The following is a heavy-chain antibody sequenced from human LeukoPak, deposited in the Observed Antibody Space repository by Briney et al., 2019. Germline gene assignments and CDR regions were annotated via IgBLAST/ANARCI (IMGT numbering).Heavy chain of an antibody. Sequence: GGSLRLSCAASGFTFSSYGMHWVRQAPGKGLEWVAFIRYDGSNKYYADSVKGRFTISRDNSKNTLYLQMNSLRAEDTAVYYCAKDRVMGVVPAAWDYWGQGTLVTVSS. CDR1: GFTFSSYG. CDR2: IRYDGSNK. J-gene: IGHJ4*02. V-gene: IGHV3-30*02. CDR3: AKDRVMGVVPAAWDY. D-gene: IGHD2-2*01.